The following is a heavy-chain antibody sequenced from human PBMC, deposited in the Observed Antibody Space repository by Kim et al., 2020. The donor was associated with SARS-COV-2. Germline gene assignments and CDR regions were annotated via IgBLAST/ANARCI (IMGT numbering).Heavy chain of an antibody. CDR2: VSGRGGTT. V-gene: IGHV3-23*01. J-gene: IGHJ4*02. D-gene: IGHD2-21*02. Sequence: GGSLRLSCAASGFTFTSYAMNWVRQAPGKGLERVATVSGRGGTTYYADSVRGRFTVSRDNSKNTLYLQMSSLRAEDTAVYYCTKDRLPHCVADCYIFDHWGQGPLVPVSS. CDR1: GFTFTSYA. CDR3: TKDRLPHCVADCYIFDH.